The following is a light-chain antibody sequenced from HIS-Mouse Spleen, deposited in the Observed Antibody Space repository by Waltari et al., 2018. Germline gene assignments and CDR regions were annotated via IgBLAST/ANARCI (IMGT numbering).Light chain of an antibody. J-gene: IGKJ1*01. V-gene: IGKV1-9*01. Sequence: DIQLTQSHSFSPDFVGDRATTTCRASQGISSYLAWYQQKPGKAPKLLIYAASTLQRGVPSRFSGSGSGTEFTLTISSLQPEDFATYYCQQLNSYPPTFGQGTKVEIK. CDR3: QQLNSYPPT. CDR1: QGISSY. CDR2: AAS.